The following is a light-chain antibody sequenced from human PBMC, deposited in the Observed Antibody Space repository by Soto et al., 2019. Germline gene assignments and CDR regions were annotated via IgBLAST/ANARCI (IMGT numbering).Light chain of an antibody. CDR2: KVS. CDR3: QQSKIYPWT. J-gene: IGKJ1*01. V-gene: IGKV1-5*03. Sequence: DIQMTQSPSTLSASVGDRVIITCRASQSPSTWLAWYQQKPGKAPKLLVFKVSSLESGVPSRCSDRGSGTEVTLSISRKQTADVLTYFCQQSKIYPWTVGQGT. CDR1: QSPSTW.